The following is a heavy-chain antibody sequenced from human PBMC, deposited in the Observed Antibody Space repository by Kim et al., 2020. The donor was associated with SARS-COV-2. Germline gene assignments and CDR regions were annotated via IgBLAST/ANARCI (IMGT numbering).Heavy chain of an antibody. Sequence: GGSLRLSCAASGFTFSSYWMHWVRQAPGKGLVWVSRINSDGSSTSYADSVKGRFTISRDNAKNTLYLQMNSLRAEDTAVYYCASCTYSSSWYTFHENYGMDVWGQGTTVTVSS. D-gene: IGHD6-13*01. CDR3: ASCTYSSSWYTFHENYGMDV. V-gene: IGHV3-74*01. J-gene: IGHJ6*02. CDR1: GFTFSSYW. CDR2: INSDGSST.